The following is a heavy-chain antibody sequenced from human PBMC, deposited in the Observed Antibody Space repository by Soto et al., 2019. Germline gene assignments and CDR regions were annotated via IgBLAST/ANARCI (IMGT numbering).Heavy chain of an antibody. V-gene: IGHV4-30-4*01. J-gene: IGHJ4*02. Sequence: QVQLQESGPGLVKPSQTLSLTCTVSGGSINSGDYYWSWIRQPPGKGLEWIGYIYYSGSTYYNPPLRXXVXIXXDPSKNHFFLNLSSVTAADTAVYYCARIGLTTALLWGQGTLVTVSS. CDR2: IYYSGST. D-gene: IGHD4-17*01. CDR3: ARIGLTTALL. CDR1: GGSINSGDYY.